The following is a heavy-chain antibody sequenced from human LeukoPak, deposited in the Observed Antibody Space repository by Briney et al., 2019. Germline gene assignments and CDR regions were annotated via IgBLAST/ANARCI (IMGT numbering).Heavy chain of an antibody. CDR2: IIPIFGTA. V-gene: IGHV1-69*05. D-gene: IGHD1-26*01. J-gene: IGHJ4*02. Sequence: ASVKVSCKASGYTFTSYDISWVRQAPGQGLEWMGRIIPIFGTANYAQKFQGRVTITTDESTSTAYMELSSLRSEDTAVYYCARDQGLRNWEDWGQGTLVTVSS. CDR1: GYTFTSYD. CDR3: ARDQGLRNWED.